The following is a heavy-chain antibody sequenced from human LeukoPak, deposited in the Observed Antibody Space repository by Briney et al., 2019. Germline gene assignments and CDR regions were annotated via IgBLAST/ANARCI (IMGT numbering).Heavy chain of an antibody. CDR3: ARDLLYGVRGVTFDY. V-gene: IGHV1-69*05. CDR1: GGTFSSYA. CDR2: IIPIFGTA. J-gene: IGHJ4*02. Sequence: SSVKVSCKASGGTFSSYAISWVRQAPGQGLEWMGRIIPIFGTANYAQKFQGRVTITTDESSSTAYMELSSLRSEDTAVYYCARDLLYGVRGVTFDYWGQGTLVTVSS. D-gene: IGHD3-10*01.